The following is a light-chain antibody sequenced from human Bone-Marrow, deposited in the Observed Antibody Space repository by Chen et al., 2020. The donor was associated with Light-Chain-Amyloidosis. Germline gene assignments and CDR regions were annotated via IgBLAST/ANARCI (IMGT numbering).Light chain of an antibody. Sequence: QSALTQPASVSGSPGQSITISCTGTSSDVGSYNLVSWYQQHPGKAPKLMIYEVSKRPSGVSNRFSGSKSGNTASLTFSGLQAEDEADYYCSSYSSSGTRVFGGGTKLTVL. V-gene: IGLV2-14*02. CDR3: SSYSSSGTRV. CDR1: SSDVGSYNL. J-gene: IGLJ3*02. CDR2: EVS.